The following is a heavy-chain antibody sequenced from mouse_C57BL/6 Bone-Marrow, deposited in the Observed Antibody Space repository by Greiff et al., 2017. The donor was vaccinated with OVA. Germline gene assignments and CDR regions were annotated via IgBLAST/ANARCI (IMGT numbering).Heavy chain of an antibody. CDR3: TRVPGFAY. J-gene: IGHJ3*01. V-gene: IGHV1-15*01. CDR1: GYTFTDYE. Sequence: VQLQQSGAELVRPGASVTLSCKASGYTFTDYELHWVKQTPVHGLEWIGAIDPETGGTAYNQKFKGKAILTADKSSSTAYMERRSLTSEDSAVYYCTRVPGFAYWGQGTLVTVSA. CDR2: IDPETGGT.